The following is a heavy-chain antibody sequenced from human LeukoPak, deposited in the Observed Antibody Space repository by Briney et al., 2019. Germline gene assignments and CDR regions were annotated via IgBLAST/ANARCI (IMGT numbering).Heavy chain of an antibody. CDR1: GFTFSSYA. D-gene: IGHD3-22*01. Sequence: GGSLRLSCAASGFTFSSYAMHWVRQAPGTGLEWVAVISYDGSNKYYADSVKGRFTISRDNSKNTLYLQMNSLRAEDTAVYYCARVAYYYDSSGPDYWGQGTLVTVSS. CDR2: ISYDGSNK. CDR3: ARVAYYYDSSGPDY. J-gene: IGHJ4*02. V-gene: IGHV3-30-3*01.